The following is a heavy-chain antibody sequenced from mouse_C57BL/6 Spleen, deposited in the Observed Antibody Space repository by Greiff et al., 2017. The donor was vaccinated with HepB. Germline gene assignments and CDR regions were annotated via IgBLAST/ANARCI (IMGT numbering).Heavy chain of an antibody. CDR3: ALIATVVGAMDY. CDR2: IWGDGST. V-gene: IGHV2-3*01. D-gene: IGHD1-1*01. J-gene: IGHJ4*01. CDR1: GFSLTSYG. Sequence: VQLQQSGPGLVAPSQSLSITCTVSGFSLTSYGVSWVRQPPGKGLEWLGVIWGDGSTNYYSALISRLSISKDNSNGQVFLKLNSPQTDDTATYYCALIATVVGAMDYWGQGTSVTVSS.